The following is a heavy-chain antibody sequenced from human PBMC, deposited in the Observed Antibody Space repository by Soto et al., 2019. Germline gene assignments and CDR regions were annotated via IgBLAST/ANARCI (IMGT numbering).Heavy chain of an antibody. V-gene: IGHV1-18*04. J-gene: IGHJ6*02. CDR2: INGYNGNT. D-gene: IGHD6-25*01. Sequence: ASVKVSCKASGYSFTSYAFSWVRQAPGQGLEWMGWINGYNGNTNYAEQLQGRVTMTKDTSTKTAYMELSSLRPDDTAVYYCARASSGSFRNYFGMDVWGQGTTVTVSS. CDR3: ARASSGSFRNYFGMDV. CDR1: GYSFTSYA.